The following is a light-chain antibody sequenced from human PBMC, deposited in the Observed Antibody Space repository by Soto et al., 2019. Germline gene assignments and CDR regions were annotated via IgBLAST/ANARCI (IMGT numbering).Light chain of an antibody. CDR3: QQRADWPAT. CDR1: QSVGSN. J-gene: IGKJ3*01. CDR2: YAS. Sequence: EIVLTQSPGTLSLSPGERATLSCRASQSVGSNLAWYQQKPGQAPRLLIYYASTRATGIPDRISGSGSGTDFTLTINRLEPEDFAVYYCQQRADWPATFGPGTKVDI. V-gene: IGKV3D-20*02.